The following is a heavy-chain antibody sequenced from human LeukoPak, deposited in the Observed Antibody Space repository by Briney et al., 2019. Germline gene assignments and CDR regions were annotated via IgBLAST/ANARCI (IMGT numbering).Heavy chain of an antibody. Sequence: RGSLRLSCAASGFTFSSYIVTWVRQAPGKGLEWVSSISGSGTTTYFADSVKGRFTISRDNSKNTLYLQMNSLRAEDTAVYYCAKDSSGSYFSYWGQGTLVTVSS. D-gene: IGHD1-26*01. J-gene: IGHJ4*02. CDR3: AKDSSGSYFSY. CDR1: GFTFSSYI. V-gene: IGHV3-23*01. CDR2: ISGSGTTT.